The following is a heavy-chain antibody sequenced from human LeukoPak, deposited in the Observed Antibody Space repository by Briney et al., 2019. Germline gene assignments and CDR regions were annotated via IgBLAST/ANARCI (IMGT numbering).Heavy chain of an antibody. V-gene: IGHV3-30-3*01. CDR3: ARGRGGWYSLDY. CDR2: ISYDRSNK. Sequence: QTGGSLRLSCAASGFNLSRSTMQWVRQAAGKGREGVAVISYDRSNKYYAASVKGRFTIPRDNSKNTLSLQMTSLRAEDTAVYYCARGRGGWYSLDYWGQGTLVTVSS. J-gene: IGHJ4*02. D-gene: IGHD6-19*01. CDR1: GFNLSRST.